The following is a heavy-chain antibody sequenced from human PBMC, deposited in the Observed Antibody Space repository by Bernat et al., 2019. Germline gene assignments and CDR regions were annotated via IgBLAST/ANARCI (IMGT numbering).Heavy chain of an antibody. CDR1: GYTFTNYR. V-gene: IGHV5-51*01. J-gene: IGHJ4*02. D-gene: IGHD3-22*01. Sequence: EVQLVQSGAEVIQPGESLKISCKGSGYTFTNYRIAWVRQMPGKGLEWLGIINPADSETGYSPSFQGQGTISADKSLSTANLQGSSLKTSDTAMYYCARQYYYESSGNSFDNWGQGTQVTVSS. CDR3: ARQYYYESSGNSFDN. CDR2: INPADSET.